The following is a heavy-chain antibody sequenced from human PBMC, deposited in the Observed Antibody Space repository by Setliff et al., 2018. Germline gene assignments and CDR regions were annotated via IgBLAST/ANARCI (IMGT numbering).Heavy chain of an antibody. CDR1: GYTFTSHY. CDR2: XXXXXXXX. D-gene: IGHD3-22*01. V-gene: IGHV1-46*01. J-gene: IGHJ3*02. Sequence: ASVKVSCKASGYTFTSHYMHWVRQAPGLGXXXXXTXXXXXXXXXXXXXFXXRVTMTRDTSTSTVYMDMSSLRSEDTAVYYCARDVFPYHYEGAFDIWGQGTMVTVSS. CDR3: ARDVFPYHYEGAFDI.